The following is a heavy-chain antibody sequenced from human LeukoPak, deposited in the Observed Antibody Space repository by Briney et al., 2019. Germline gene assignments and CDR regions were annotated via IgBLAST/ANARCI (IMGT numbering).Heavy chain of an antibody. CDR2: ISYDGSNK. CDR1: GFTFSNYG. J-gene: IGHJ4*02. V-gene: IGHV3-30*18. CDR3: AKDYRPHDFWSGLVDY. D-gene: IGHD3-3*01. Sequence: GRSLRLSRAASGFTFSNYGMHWVRQAPGKGLEWVTLISYDGSNKYYADSVKGRFTISRDNSKNTLYLQMNSLRAEDTAVYYCAKDYRPHDFWSGLVDYWGQGTLVTVSS.